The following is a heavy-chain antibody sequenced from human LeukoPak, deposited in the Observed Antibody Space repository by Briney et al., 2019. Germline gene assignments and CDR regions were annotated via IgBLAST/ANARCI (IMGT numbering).Heavy chain of an antibody. J-gene: IGHJ4*02. CDR2: MNSDGSAT. CDR3: AKGPNYFDS. Sequence: GGSLRLSCAASGFSFSNYWMHWVRQAPGKGLVWVTRMNSDGSATYYADSVQGRFTISRDNAKNTLYLQMNSLRAEDTAMYFCAKGPNYFDSWGQGTLVTVSS. CDR1: GFSFSNYW. V-gene: IGHV3-74*01.